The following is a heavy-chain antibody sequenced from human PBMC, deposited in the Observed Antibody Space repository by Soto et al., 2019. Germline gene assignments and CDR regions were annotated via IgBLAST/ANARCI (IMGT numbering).Heavy chain of an antibody. V-gene: IGHV4-39*01. CDR3: AKVVVGAPRHPDFDS. J-gene: IGHJ4*02. CDR2: VYHSGTT. CDR1: CGSINNGDYF. D-gene: IGHD2-15*01. Sequence: SETLSLTCTFSCGSINNGDYFWGWIRQPPGKGLEWIGSVYHSGTTNYNPSLKSRVTISVDTSKNQFSLNLRSVTAADTAVYYCAKVVVGAPRHPDFDSWGQGTLVTVSS.